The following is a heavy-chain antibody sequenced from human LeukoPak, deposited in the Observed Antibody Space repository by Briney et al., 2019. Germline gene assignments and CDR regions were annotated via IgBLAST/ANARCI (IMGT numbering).Heavy chain of an antibody. CDR2: IRNKANSYTT. D-gene: IGHD2-2*01. CDR1: EFTFSDHY. CDR3: ARVAAATDAFDI. J-gene: IGHJ3*02. V-gene: IGHV3-72*01. Sequence: GGSLRLSCAASEFTFSDHYMDWVRQAPGKGLEWVGRIRNKANSYTTEYAASVKDRFTISRDDSKNSLYLQMNSLKTEDAAVYYCARVAAATDAFDIWGQGTKVTVSS.